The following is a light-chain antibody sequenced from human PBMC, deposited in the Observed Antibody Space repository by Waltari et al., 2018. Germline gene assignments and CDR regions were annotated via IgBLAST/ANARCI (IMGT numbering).Light chain of an antibody. J-gene: IGKJ2*03. V-gene: IGKV3-11*01. CDR3: QQRSDRPPVS. CDR1: QTVGTY. Sequence: EIVLTQSQATLSLSPGERDTLSCTASQTVGTYLAWYQQKPGQAPRLLIYDASNRATGIPARFSGSGSGTDFTLTISSLEPADSAVYYCQQRSDRPPVSFGQGTKLEIK. CDR2: DAS.